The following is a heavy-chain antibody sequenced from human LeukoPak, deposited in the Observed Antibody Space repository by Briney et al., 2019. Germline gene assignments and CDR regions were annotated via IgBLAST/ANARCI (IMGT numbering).Heavy chain of an antibody. CDR1: GDTFTSYD. CDR2: INPNSGGT. Sequence: ASVKVSCKASGDTFTSYDINWVRQATGQGLEWMGWINPNSGGTNYAQKFQGRVTMTRDTSISTAYMELSRLRSDDTAVYYCARDRALLWFGELYTWGQGTLVTVSS. J-gene: IGHJ4*02. CDR3: ARDRALLWFGELYT. D-gene: IGHD3-10*01. V-gene: IGHV1-2*02.